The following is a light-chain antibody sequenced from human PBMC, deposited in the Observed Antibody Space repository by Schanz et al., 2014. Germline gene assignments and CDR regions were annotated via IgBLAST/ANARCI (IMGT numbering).Light chain of an antibody. CDR1: PSVLYSANNKNY. CDR2: WAS. V-gene: IGKV4-1*01. J-gene: IGKJ1*01. CDR3: QQYYTTPRT. Sequence: DIVMTQSPDSLAVSLGERATINCKSSPSVLYSANNKNYLAWFQQKPGQPPKLLIYWASTRDSGIPDRFSGSGSGTDFTLTINSLQAEDVAVYYCQQYYTTPRTFGQGTKVEIK.